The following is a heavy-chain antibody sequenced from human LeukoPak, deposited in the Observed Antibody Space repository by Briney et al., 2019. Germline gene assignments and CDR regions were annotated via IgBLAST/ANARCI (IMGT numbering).Heavy chain of an antibody. J-gene: IGHJ4*02. CDR1: GFTFSRHW. CDR3: ARDPGDGRGYSGYDSDY. Sequence: GGSLRLSCAGSGFTFSRHWMSWVRQAPGKGLELVANIKEDGSEKYYVDYVKGRFTISRDNAKNSLYLQMNSLRAGDTALYYCARDPGDGRGYSGYDSDYWGQGTLVTVSS. D-gene: IGHD5-12*01. V-gene: IGHV3-7*01. CDR2: IKEDGSEK.